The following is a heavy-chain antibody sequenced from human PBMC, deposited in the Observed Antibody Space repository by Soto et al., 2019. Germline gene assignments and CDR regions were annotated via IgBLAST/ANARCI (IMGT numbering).Heavy chain of an antibody. J-gene: IGHJ4*02. CDR1: GYSFVTHW. CDR3: ARISPSYPYFYYGMDV. CDR2: IYPYGSET. V-gene: IGHV5-51*06. D-gene: IGHD3-10*01. Sequence: GESLKISCEGSGYSFVTHWIGWVRQMPGKGLEWIGIIYPYGSETTYSPAFQGHVTISADKSTNTAYLQWSSLKASDTAIYYCARISPSYPYFYYGMDVWGQGTLVTVSS.